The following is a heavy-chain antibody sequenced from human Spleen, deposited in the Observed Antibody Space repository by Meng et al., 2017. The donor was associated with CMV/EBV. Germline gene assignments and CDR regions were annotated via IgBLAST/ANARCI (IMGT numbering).Heavy chain of an antibody. J-gene: IGHJ6*02. CDR1: GYSFTSYW. CDR3: ARFDVKPPGVPAAISAMDV. V-gene: IGHV5-51*01. Sequence: GESLKISCKGSGYSFTSYWIGWVRQMPGKGLEWMGIIYPGDSDTRYSPSFQGQVTISADKSISTAYLQWSSLKASDTAMYYCARFDVKPPGVPAAISAMDVWGQGTTVTVSS. D-gene: IGHD2-2*01. CDR2: IYPGDSDT.